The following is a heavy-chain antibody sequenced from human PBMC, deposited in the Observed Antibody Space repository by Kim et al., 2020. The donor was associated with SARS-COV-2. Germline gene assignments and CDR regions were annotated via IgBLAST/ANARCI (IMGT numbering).Heavy chain of an antibody. Sequence: ASVKVSCKSSGYIFTSYAMHWVRQAPGQRLEWMGWINAGNGNTKYPQKLQGRVTITRDTSASTAYMYLSSLRSEDTAVYYCARVCSGDTCYGYHGMGVWGQGTAVTVSS. CDR1: GYIFTSYA. D-gene: IGHD2-15*01. J-gene: IGHJ6*02. V-gene: IGHV1-3*01. CDR3: ARVCSGDTCYGYHGMGV. CDR2: INAGNGNT.